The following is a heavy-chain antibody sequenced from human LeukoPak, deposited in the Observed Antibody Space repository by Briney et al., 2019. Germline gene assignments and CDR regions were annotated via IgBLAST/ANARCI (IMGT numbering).Heavy chain of an antibody. CDR2: IKQDGSEK. CDR3: ARGGWYQLP. D-gene: IGHD2-2*01. Sequence: PGGSLRLSCAASGFSLSTYWMSWVRQAPGKGPEWVANIKQDGSEKNYVDSVKGRFTISRDNARNSLYLQMNSLRAEDTAVYYCARGGWYQLPWGQGALATISS. V-gene: IGHV3-7*05. J-gene: IGHJ4*02. CDR1: GFSLSTYW.